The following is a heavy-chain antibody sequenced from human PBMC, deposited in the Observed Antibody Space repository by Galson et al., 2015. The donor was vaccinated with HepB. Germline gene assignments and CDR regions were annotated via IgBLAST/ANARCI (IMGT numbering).Heavy chain of an antibody. Sequence: SLRLSCAGSGFIFSNYALSWVRQAPGKGLQWVSGISGDTYGTYYAVSVKGRFTISRDNSNNRLYLQMTSVRADDTATYYCTKGRGWYTGFDSWGQGALVTVSS. CDR3: TKGRGWYTGFDS. CDR1: GFIFSNYA. V-gene: IGHV3-23*01. CDR2: ISGDTYGT. D-gene: IGHD6-19*01. J-gene: IGHJ4*02.